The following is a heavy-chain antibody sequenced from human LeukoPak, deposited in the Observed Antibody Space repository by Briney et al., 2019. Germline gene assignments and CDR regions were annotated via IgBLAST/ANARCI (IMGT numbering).Heavy chain of an antibody. Sequence: PSETLSLACTVSGGSISSYYWSWIRQPAGKGLEWIGRIYGSGSSDYNPSLKSRVTISVDKSKNQFSLKLSSVTAADTAVYYCARYYYDDSFYQSCFDPWGQGTLVTVSS. V-gene: IGHV4-4*07. CDR2: IYGSGSS. J-gene: IGHJ5*02. D-gene: IGHD3-22*01. CDR3: ARYYYDDSFYQSCFDP. CDR1: GGSISSYY.